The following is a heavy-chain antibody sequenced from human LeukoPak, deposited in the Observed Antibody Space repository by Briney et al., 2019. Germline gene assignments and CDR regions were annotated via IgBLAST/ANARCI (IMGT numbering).Heavy chain of an antibody. CDR3: VKDGWES. CDR1: GFTLSHYA. V-gene: IGHV3-23*01. D-gene: IGHD1-26*01. J-gene: IGHJ4*02. Sequence: GGSLRLSCAASGFTLSHYAMSWVRQAPGKGLEWVSASINGGDTHYADCVKGWFNISRDDSKNTLYLQMNNLRAEDTAVYHCVKDGWESWGQGTLVTVSS. CDR2: SINGGDT.